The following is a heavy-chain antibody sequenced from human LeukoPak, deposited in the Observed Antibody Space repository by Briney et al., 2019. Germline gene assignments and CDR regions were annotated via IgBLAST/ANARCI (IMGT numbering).Heavy chain of an antibody. Sequence: SSVTVSFKASGGTFSSYAISWVRQAPGQGLEWMGRSIPIFGTANYAQKFPGRVTISTDESTSTAYMELSSLRSEDTAVYYCARGGIQWLPTDYWGQGTLVTVSS. V-gene: IGHV1-69*05. D-gene: IGHD6-19*01. J-gene: IGHJ4*02. CDR1: GGTFSSYA. CDR3: ARGGIQWLPTDY. CDR2: SIPIFGTA.